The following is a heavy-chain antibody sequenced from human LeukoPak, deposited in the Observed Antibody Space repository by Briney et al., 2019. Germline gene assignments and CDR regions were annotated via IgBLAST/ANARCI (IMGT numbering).Heavy chain of an antibody. D-gene: IGHD3-22*01. CDR3: ARGARYYYDSSRYYFDY. J-gene: IGHJ4*02. Sequence: PGGSLRLSCAASGFIFSDYYMNWIRQAPGKGLEWVSVIYSGGSTYYADSVKGRFTISRDNSKNTLYLQMNSLRAEDTAVYYCARGARYYYDSSRYYFDYWGQGTLVTVSS. V-gene: IGHV3-53*01. CDR2: IYSGGST. CDR1: GFIFSDYY.